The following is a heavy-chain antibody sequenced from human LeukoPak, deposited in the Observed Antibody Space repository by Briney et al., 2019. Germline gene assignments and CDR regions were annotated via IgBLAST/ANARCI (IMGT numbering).Heavy chain of an antibody. CDR2: IIPIFGTA. Sequence: SVKVSCKASGGTFSSYAISWVRQAPGQGLEWMGGIIPIFGTANYAQKFQGRVTITADESTSTAYMELSSLRSEDTAVYYCARHPGSGGYNWNLGRDYYFDYWGQGTLVTVSS. CDR3: ARHPGSGGYNWNLGRDYYFDY. V-gene: IGHV1-69*13. D-gene: IGHD1-7*01. CDR1: GGTFSSYA. J-gene: IGHJ4*02.